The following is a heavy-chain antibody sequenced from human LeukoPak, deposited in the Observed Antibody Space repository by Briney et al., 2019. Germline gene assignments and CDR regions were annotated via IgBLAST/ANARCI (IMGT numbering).Heavy chain of an antibody. V-gene: IGHV4-39*02. D-gene: IGHD2-15*01. CDR2: IYYTGST. Sequence: SETLSLTCTVSGGSISSSSYYWGWIRQPPGKGLEWIGSIYYTGSTYYNPSLKSRVTISVDTSKNHFSLKLSSVTAADTAVYYCAKTTGGSLPFDYWGQGTLVTVSS. J-gene: IGHJ4*02. CDR1: GGSISSSSYY. CDR3: AKTTGGSLPFDY.